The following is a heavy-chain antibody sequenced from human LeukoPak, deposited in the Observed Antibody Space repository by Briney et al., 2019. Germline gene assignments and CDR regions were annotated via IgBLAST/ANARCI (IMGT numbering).Heavy chain of an antibody. CDR3: ARVRSPDALDI. CDR2: IYHSGTT. Sequence: SETLSLTCTVSGDSISSGDYYWSWIRQPPGKGLEWVVYIYHSGTTYYNPSLKSRVTISVDRSKNQFSLKLSSVTAADTAVYYCARVRSPDALDIWGQGTMVTASS. V-gene: IGHV4-30-2*01. J-gene: IGHJ3*02. D-gene: IGHD3-10*01. CDR1: GDSISSGDYY.